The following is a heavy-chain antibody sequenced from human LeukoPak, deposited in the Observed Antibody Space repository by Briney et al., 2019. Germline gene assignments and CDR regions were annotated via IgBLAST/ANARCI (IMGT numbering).Heavy chain of an antibody. CDR2: INPNSGGT. J-gene: IGHJ4*02. Sequence: PAASVKVSCKVSGYTLTELSMHWVRQAPGQGLEWMGWINPNSGGTNYAQKFQGRVTMTRDTSIRTAYMELSRLRSGDTAMYYCARYYIEGRCFDYWGQGTLVTVSS. CDR3: ARYYIEGRCFDY. CDR1: GYTLTELS. V-gene: IGHV1-2*02. D-gene: IGHD3-10*01.